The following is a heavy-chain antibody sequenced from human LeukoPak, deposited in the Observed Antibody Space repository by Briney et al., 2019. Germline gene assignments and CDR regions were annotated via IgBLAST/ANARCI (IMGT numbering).Heavy chain of an antibody. D-gene: IGHD4-17*01. CDR1: GFTFGSYW. CDR2: IKQDGSQR. J-gene: IGHJ4*02. Sequence: GGSLRLSCAASGFTFGSYWMSWVRQAPGKGLEWVANIKQDGSQRYYVDSVKGRFTISRDNTKNSLYLQMISLRVEDTALYYCARDRTVTTFDSWGQGTLVTVSS. V-gene: IGHV3-7*01. CDR3: ARDRTVTTFDS.